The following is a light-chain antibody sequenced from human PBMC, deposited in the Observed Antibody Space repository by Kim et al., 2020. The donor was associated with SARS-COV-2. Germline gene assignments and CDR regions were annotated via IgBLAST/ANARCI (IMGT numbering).Light chain of an antibody. V-gene: IGLV3-21*04. CDR2: YDN. CDR3: RVWHDSSNHRV. J-gene: IGLJ3*02. Sequence: AGSISWQNNSVRKCVQTCQQKPGDAPPLLIYYDNNRPPGGPERRSGCTSANKAALSTSRVEAADDADYYCRVWHDSSNHRVFGGGTQLTVL. CDR1: NSVRKC.